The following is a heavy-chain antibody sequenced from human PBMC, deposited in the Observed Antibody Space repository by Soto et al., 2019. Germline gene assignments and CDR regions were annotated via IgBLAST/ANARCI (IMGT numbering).Heavy chain of an antibody. CDR3: ARRYGYAFDI. Sequence: SETLSLTCTVSGGSISSYYWSWIRQPPGKGLEWIGYIYYSGSTNYNPSLKSRVTISVDTSKNQFSLKLSSVTAADTAVYYCARRYGYAFDIWGQGTLVTVSS. CDR1: GGSISSYY. V-gene: IGHV4-59*01. CDR2: IYYSGST. J-gene: IGHJ4*02. D-gene: IGHD2-8*01.